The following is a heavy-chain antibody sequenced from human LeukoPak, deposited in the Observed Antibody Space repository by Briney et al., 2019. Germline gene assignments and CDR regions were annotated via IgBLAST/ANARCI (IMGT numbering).Heavy chain of an antibody. CDR3: WVKAVAGTTWFDP. D-gene: IGHD6-19*01. V-gene: IGHV4-39*01. J-gene: IGHJ5*02. CDR1: GGSIRSFNYY. CDR2: IYYSGNT. Sequence: SETLSLTCTVSGGSIRSFNYYWGWIRQPPGKGLEWIGSIYYSGNTYYNPSLKSRVTISVDTSKNQFSLKLSSVTATDTAVYYRWVKAVAGTTWFDPWGQGTLVTVSS.